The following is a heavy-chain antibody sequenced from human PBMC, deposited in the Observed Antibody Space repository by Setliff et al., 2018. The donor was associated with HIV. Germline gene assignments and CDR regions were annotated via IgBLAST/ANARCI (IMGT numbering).Heavy chain of an antibody. D-gene: IGHD2-21*01. CDR2: MNPGSGNT. J-gene: IGHJ3*02. CDR3: ARGSMSMVMFILVSAFDI. V-gene: IGHV1-8*02. CDR1: GYSFTTHD. Sequence: ASVKVSCKASGYSFTTHDINWVRQSPGQGLEWMGWMNPGSGNTFYAQKFKGRVTMTRDTSTNTAYMELSSLTSDDTAVYFCARGSMSMVMFILVSAFDIWGQGTLVTVSS.